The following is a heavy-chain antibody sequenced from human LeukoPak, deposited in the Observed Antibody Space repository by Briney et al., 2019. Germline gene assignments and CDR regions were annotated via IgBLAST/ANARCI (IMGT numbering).Heavy chain of an antibody. CDR1: GFTFSSYW. V-gene: IGHV3-7*01. J-gene: IGHJ6*02. D-gene: IGHD1-20*01. Sequence: GGSLRLSCAASGFTFSSYWMSWVRQAPGKGLEWVANIKQDGSEKYYVDSVKGRFTISRDNAKNSLYLQMNSLRAEDTAVYYCARGSITGILYYYYGMDVWGQGTTVTVSS. CDR2: IKQDGSEK. CDR3: ARGSITGILYYYYGMDV.